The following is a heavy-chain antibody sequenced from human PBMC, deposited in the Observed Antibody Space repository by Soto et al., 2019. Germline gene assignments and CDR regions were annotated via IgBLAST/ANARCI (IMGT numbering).Heavy chain of an antibody. CDR1: GFTFSSYS. CDR2: ISSSSSYI. CDR3: ARDLTVTTRMDYYYYYMDV. V-gene: IGHV3-21*01. D-gene: IGHD4-4*01. Sequence: EVQLVESGGGLVKPGGSLRLSCAASGFTFSSYSMNWVRQAPGKGLEWVSSISSSSSYIYYAYSVKGRFTISRDNAKNSLYLQMNRLRAEDTAVYYCARDLTVTTRMDYYYYYMDVWGKGTTVTVSS. J-gene: IGHJ6*03.